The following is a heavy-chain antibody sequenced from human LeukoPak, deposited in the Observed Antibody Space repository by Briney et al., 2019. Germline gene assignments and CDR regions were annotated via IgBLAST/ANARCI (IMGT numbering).Heavy chain of an antibody. J-gene: IGHJ6*03. CDR1: GDSLSSNSAS. CDR3: VRQLVAPPPKYYYYMDV. V-gene: IGHV6-1*01. Sequence: SQTLSLTCAISGDSLSSNSASWTWLRQSPSRGLEWLGRTYYRSRWYNDYATSVKTRVSINPDTSKNQFSLQLSSVTPDDTAVYFCVRQLVAPPPKYYYYMDVWGKGTTVTVSS. D-gene: IGHD2-21*01. CDR2: TYYRSRWYN.